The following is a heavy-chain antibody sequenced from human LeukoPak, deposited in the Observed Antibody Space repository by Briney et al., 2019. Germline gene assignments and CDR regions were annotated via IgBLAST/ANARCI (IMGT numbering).Heavy chain of an antibody. CDR3: AREIYGIDS. J-gene: IGHJ4*02. D-gene: IGHD4-17*01. CDR1: GFTFGSYW. CDR2: INQDGSKK. Sequence: GGSLRLSCAASGFTFGSYWLSWVRQAPGKGLEWVANINQDGSKKNYVDSVKGRFTTSRDNAKNSVYLQMDSLRAGDTAVYYCAREIYGIDSCGQGTPVAVSS. V-gene: IGHV3-7*01.